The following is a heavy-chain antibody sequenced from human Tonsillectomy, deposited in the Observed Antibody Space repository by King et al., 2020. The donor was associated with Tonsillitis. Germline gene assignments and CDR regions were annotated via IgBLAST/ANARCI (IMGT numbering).Heavy chain of an antibody. CDR1: GFTFSSYG. J-gene: IGHJ4*02. CDR3: AKFQNTINHRGF. CDR2: ISYDGSNK. V-gene: IGHV3-30*18. Sequence: VQLVESGGGVVQPGRSLRLSCVASGFTFSSYGMHWVRQAPGKGLEWVAVISYDGSNKYYADSVKGRFTISRDISKNTLYLQMNSLRAEDTALYYCAKFQNTINHRGFWGQGTLVTVSS. D-gene: IGHD3-9*01.